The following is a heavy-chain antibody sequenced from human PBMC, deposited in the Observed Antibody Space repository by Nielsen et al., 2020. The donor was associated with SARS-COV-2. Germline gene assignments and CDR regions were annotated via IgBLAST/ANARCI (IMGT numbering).Heavy chain of an antibody. J-gene: IGHJ6*02. Sequence: GGSLRLSCAASGFTVSSNYMSWVRQAPGKGLEWVSVIYSGGSTYYADSVKGRFTISRDTSKNTVYLQMSSLRADDTALYYCARDLVAPGNPDYYDYGLDVWGQGTSVTVFS. CDR1: GFTVSSNY. V-gene: IGHV3-66*01. CDR2: IYSGGST. D-gene: IGHD1-1*01. CDR3: ARDLVAPGNPDYYDYGLDV.